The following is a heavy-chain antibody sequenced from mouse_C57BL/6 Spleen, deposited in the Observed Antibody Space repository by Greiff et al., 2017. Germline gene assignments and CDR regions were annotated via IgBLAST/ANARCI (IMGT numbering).Heavy chain of an antibody. CDR3: ARRGYDGRYAMDY. CDR2: IWSGGST. V-gene: IGHV2-2*01. CDR1: GFSLTSYG. Sequence: VQLQQSGPGLVQPSQSLSITCTVSGFSLTSYGVHWVRQSPGQGLEWLGVIWSGGSTDYNAAFISSLSISKDNSKSQVFFKMNDLQAENTAIYYWARRGYDGRYAMDYWGQGTSVTVSS. D-gene: IGHD2-2*01. J-gene: IGHJ4*01.